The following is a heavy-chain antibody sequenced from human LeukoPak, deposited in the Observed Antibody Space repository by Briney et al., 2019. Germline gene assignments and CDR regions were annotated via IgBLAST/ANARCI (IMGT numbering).Heavy chain of an antibody. CDR2: INHSGST. D-gene: IGHD3-10*01. J-gene: IGHJ5*02. CDR3: ARFSGKITMVRGVFFDP. CDR1: GGSFSGYY. V-gene: IGHV4-34*01. Sequence: PSETLSLTCAVYGGSFSGYYWSWIRQPPGKGLEWIGEINHSGSTNYNPSLKSRVTISVDTSENQFSLKLSSVNAADTAVYYCARFSGKITMVRGVFFDPWGQGALVTVSS.